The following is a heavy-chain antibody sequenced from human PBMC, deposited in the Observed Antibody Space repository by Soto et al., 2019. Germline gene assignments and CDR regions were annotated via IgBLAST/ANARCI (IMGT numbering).Heavy chain of an antibody. Sequence: PSETLSLTCTVSGGSISSGDYYWSWIRQPPGKGLEWIGYIYYSGSTYYNPSLKSRVTISVDTSKNQFSLKLSSVTAADTAVYYCARDPVVIYYDSSGYYHYGMDVRGQGTTVTVSS. CDR2: IYYSGST. V-gene: IGHV4-30-4*01. J-gene: IGHJ6*02. CDR3: ARDPVVIYYDSSGYYHYGMDV. D-gene: IGHD3-22*01. CDR1: GGSISSGDYY.